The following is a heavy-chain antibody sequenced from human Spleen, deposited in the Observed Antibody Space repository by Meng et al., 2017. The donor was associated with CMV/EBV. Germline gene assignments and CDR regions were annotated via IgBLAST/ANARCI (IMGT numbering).Heavy chain of an antibody. Sequence: SETLSLTCSVSGGSLRGYYWSWIRQPPGKGLEWIREISQSERTNFNPSLKSRLTMSIHTSEKQFSLQLNSVTAADTAVYYCARQGRVYFDYWGQGVLVTVSS. CDR2: ISQSERT. CDR1: GGSLRGYY. V-gene: IGHV4-34*01. D-gene: IGHD3-10*01. J-gene: IGHJ4*02. CDR3: ARQGRVYFDY.